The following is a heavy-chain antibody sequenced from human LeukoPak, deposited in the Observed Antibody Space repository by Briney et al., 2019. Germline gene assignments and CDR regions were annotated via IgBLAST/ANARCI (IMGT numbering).Heavy chain of an antibody. D-gene: IGHD5-18*01. CDR3: ARVSGGYSYGHRLSSYYYYMDV. V-gene: IGHV4-39*07. CDR2: IYYSGST. CDR1: GGSISSSSYY. J-gene: IGHJ6*03. Sequence: PSETLSLTCTVSGGSISSSSYYWGWIRQPPGKGLEWIGSIYYSGSTNYNPSLKSRVTISVDTSKNQFSLNLTSVTAADAAVYYCARVSGGYSYGHRLSSYYYYMDVWGKGTTVTISS.